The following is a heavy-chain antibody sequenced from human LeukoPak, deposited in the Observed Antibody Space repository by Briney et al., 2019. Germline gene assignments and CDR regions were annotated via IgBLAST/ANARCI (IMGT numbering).Heavy chain of an antibody. Sequence: PGRSLRLSCAASGFTIDDYAMHWVRQAPGKGLEWVSGISWNSGSIGYADSVKGRFTISRDNAKNSLYLQMNSLRAEDTALYYCAKDFQDYGDHTFDYWGQGTLVTVSS. CDR3: AKDFQDYGDHTFDY. J-gene: IGHJ4*02. D-gene: IGHD4-17*01. V-gene: IGHV3-9*01. CDR1: GFTIDDYA. CDR2: ISWNSGSI.